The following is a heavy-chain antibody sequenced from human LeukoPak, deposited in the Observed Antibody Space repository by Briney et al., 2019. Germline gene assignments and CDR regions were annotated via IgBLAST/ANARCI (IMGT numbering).Heavy chain of an antibody. CDR1: GFTFSSYW. D-gene: IGHD2-21*02. CDR2: IKQDGSEK. V-gene: IGHV3-7*03. Sequence: WGSLRLSCAASGFTFSSYWMSWVRQAPGKGLEWVANIKQDGSEKYYVDSVKGRFTISRDNAKNSLYLQMNSLRAEDTAVYYCARHYCGGDCYFDYWGQGTLVTVSS. J-gene: IGHJ4*02. CDR3: ARHYCGGDCYFDY.